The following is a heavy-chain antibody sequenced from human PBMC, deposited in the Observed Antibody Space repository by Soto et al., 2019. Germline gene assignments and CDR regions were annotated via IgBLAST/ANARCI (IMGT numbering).Heavy chain of an antibody. CDR2: IYHSGST. V-gene: IGHV4-30-2*01. Sequence: QLQLQESGSGLVKPSQTLSLTCAVSGGSISSGGYSWSWIRQPPGKGLEWIGYIYHSGSTYYNPSLNSRVTISVDRSKNQFSLKLSSVTAADTAVYYCARGRYTSGYYGLRVDAFDIWGQGTMVTVSS. J-gene: IGHJ3*02. CDR1: GGSISSGGYS. D-gene: IGHD3-22*01. CDR3: ARGRYTSGYYGLRVDAFDI.